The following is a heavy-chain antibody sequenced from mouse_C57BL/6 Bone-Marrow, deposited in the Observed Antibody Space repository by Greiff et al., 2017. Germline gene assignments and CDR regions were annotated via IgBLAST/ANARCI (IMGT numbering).Heavy chain of an antibody. V-gene: IGHV1-9*01. D-gene: IGHD1-1*01. CDR2: ILPGSGST. J-gene: IGHJ1*03. Sequence: VQLQQSGAELMKPGASVKLSCKATGYTFTGYWIEWVKQRPGHGLEWIGEILPGSGSTNYNEKFKGKATFTAATSSSTAYMQLRSLTTEDSAIYYCAITTVDWYFDVWGTGTTVTVSS. CDR1: GYTFTGYW. CDR3: AITTVDWYFDV.